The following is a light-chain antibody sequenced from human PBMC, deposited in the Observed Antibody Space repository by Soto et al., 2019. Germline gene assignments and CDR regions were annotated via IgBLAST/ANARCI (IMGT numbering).Light chain of an antibody. CDR2: GVS. CDR1: SSDVGGYKY. Sequence: QSFLTQPRSVSGSPGQSVTISCTGTSSDVGGYKYVSWYQQKPGEAPKLIIYGVSRWPSGVPNRFSGSKSGNRASLTISGLQAEDEGDYYCCSYAGGPEVFGTGTKVTVL. J-gene: IGLJ1*01. CDR3: CSYAGGPEV. V-gene: IGLV2-11*01.